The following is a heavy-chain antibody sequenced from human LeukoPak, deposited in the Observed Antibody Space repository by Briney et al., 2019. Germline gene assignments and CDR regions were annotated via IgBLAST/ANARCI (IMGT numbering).Heavy chain of an antibody. V-gene: IGHV1-8*03. Sequence: ASVKVSCKASGYTFTNYDTNWVRQATGQGLEWMGWMNPNSGNTGYAQKFQGRVTITRNTSISTAYMELSSLRSEDTAVYYCARGVVDTASPSGGDAFDIWGQGTMVTVSS. CDR3: ARGVVDTASPSGGDAFDI. CDR2: MNPNSGNT. CDR1: GYTFTNYD. J-gene: IGHJ3*02. D-gene: IGHD5-18*01.